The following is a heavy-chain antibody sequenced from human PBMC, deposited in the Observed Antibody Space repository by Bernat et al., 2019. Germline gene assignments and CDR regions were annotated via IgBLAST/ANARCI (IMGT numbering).Heavy chain of an antibody. J-gene: IGHJ4*02. CDR2: IKHDGSEK. D-gene: IGHD4-23*01. V-gene: IGHV3-7*03. Sequence: EVQLVESGGGLVQPGGSLRLSCAASGFTFSTYWMSWVRQAPGKGLEWVATIKHDGSEKYSVDSVKGRFNISRDNTKNSLYLQMNSLRAEDTAVYYCARHMTTLGTGRTAHFDYWGQGTLVTVSS. CDR1: GFTFSTYW. CDR3: ARHMTTLGTGRTAHFDY.